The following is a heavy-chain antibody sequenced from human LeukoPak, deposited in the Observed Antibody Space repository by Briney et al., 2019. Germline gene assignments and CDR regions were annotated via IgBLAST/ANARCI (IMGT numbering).Heavy chain of an antibody. Sequence: SETLSLTCAVYGGSFSGYYWSWIRQPPGKGLEWIGEINHSGSTNYNPSLKSRVTISVDTSKNQFSLKLSSVTAADTAVYFCARGPYSYDSSGAFDIWGQGTMVTVPS. D-gene: IGHD3-22*01. J-gene: IGHJ3*02. V-gene: IGHV4-34*01. CDR1: GGSFSGYY. CDR3: ARGPYSYDSSGAFDI. CDR2: INHSGST.